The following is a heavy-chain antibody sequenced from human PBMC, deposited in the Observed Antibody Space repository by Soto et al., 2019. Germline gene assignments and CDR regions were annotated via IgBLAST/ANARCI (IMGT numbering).Heavy chain of an antibody. J-gene: IGHJ6*02. CDR3: AKGDIVVVPAAILYYYYGMDV. D-gene: IGHD2-2*01. V-gene: IGHV4-30-4*01. Sequence: LSLTCTVSGGSISSGDYYWSWIRQPPGKGLEWIGYIYYSGRTYYNPSLKSRVTISVDTSKNQFSLKLSSVTAADTAVYYCAKGDIVVVPAAILYYYYGMDVWGQGTTVTVSS. CDR1: GGSISSGDYY. CDR2: IYYSGRT.